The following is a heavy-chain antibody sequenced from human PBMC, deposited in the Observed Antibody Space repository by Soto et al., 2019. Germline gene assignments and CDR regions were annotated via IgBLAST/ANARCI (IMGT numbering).Heavy chain of an antibody. Sequence: VKVYRTGSGYTSSNYLMYCVRKDPRQRLEWMGWINAGNGNTKYSQKFQGRVTITRDTSARTAYMELSSLTSEDTAVYYFSRDQEGAGAFVPFLAFWAQGTSVPVSS. CDR2: INAGNGNT. CDR1: GYTSSNYL. D-gene: IGHD1-26*01. J-gene: IGHJ4*02. CDR3: SRDQEGAGAFVPFLAF. V-gene: IGHV1-3*01.